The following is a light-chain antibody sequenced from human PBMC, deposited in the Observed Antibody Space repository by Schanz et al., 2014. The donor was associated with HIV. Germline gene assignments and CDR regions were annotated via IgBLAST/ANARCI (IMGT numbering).Light chain of an antibody. CDR3: QQRVDT. V-gene: IGKV1-39*01. CDR1: QNIGRF. CDR2: AAS. Sequence: DIQMAQSPSSLSASVGLRVTLTCTASQNIGRFLNWYQQQPGRAPKLLIYAASSLEDGVPSRFSGSGSGTRFTLTISGLQREDFATYYCQQRVDTFGGGTKVEIK. J-gene: IGKJ4*01.